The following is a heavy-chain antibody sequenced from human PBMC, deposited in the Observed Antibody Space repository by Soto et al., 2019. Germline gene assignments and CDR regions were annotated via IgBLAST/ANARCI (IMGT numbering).Heavy chain of an antibody. V-gene: IGHV1-3*01. CDR1: GYTFTSYA. J-gene: IGHJ6*02. CDR2: INAGNGNT. Sequence: ASVKVSCKASGYTFTSYAMHWVRQAPGQRLEWMGWINAGNGNTKYSQKFQGRVTITRDTSASTAYMELSSLRSEDTAVYYCARGGCSSTSCYYSYYYYGMDVWGQGTTVTISS. CDR3: ARGGCSSTSCYYSYYYYGMDV. D-gene: IGHD2-2*01.